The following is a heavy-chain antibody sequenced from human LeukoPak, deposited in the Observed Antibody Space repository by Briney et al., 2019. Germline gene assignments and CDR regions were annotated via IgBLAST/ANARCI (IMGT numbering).Heavy chain of an antibody. CDR3: VRERERGTYFI. J-gene: IGHJ4*02. V-gene: IGHV1-46*01. Sequence: ASVKVSCKASGYTFTSYYMHWVRQAPGQGLEWMGIINPSGGSTSYAQKFQGRVTMTRDMSTSTVYMEPSSLRSEDTAVYYCVRERERGTYFIWGQGTLVTVSS. CDR2: INPSGGST. D-gene: IGHD3-10*01. CDR1: GYTFTSYY.